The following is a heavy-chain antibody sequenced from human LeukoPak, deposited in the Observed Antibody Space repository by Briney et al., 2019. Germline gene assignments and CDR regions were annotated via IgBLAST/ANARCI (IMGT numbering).Heavy chain of an antibody. Sequence: ASVKVSCKVSGYTLTELSMHWVRQAPGKGLEWMGGFDPEDGETIYAQKFQGRVTMTEDTSTDTAYMELSSLRSEDTAVYYCATVGYCSGGSCYELDYWGQGTLVTVSS. V-gene: IGHV1-24*01. J-gene: IGHJ4*02. CDR2: FDPEDGET. CDR3: ATVGYCSGGSCYELDY. D-gene: IGHD2-15*01. CDR1: GYTLTELS.